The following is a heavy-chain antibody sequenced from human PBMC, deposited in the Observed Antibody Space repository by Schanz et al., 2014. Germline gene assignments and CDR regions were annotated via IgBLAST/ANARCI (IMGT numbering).Heavy chain of an antibody. V-gene: IGHV1-69*02. CDR3: ASSGAGYSSSWDFDY. CDR1: GYTFTSYS. D-gene: IGHD6-13*01. Sequence: QVHLVQSGAEVKKPGSSVKVSCKASGYTFTSYSMHWVRQAPGQGLEWMGTIIPILDITNYAQKFQGRVTITADKSTSTAYMELSNLRSEDTAVYYCASSGAGYSSSWDFDYWGQGTLVTVSS. J-gene: IGHJ4*02. CDR2: IIPILDIT.